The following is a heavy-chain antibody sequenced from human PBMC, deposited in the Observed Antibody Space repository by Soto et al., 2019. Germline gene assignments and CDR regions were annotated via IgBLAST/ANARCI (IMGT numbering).Heavy chain of an antibody. CDR2: IYYSGST. D-gene: IGHD3-9*01. CDR1: GGSISSYY. Sequence: SETLSLTCTVSGGSISSYYWSWIRQPPGKGLEWIGYIYYSGSTNYNPSLKSRVTISVDTSKNQFSLKLSSVTAADTAVYYCARSADYDIFPRYRLADWGRGTLGTVAS. J-gene: IGHJ1*01. CDR3: ARSADYDIFPRYRLAD. V-gene: IGHV4-59*01.